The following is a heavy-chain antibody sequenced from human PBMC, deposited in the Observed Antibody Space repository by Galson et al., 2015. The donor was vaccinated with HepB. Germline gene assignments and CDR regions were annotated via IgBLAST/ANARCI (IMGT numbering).Heavy chain of an antibody. D-gene: IGHD3-3*01. Sequence: SVKVSCTASGGTFSSYAISWVRQAPGQGLEWMGGIIPIFGTANYAQKFQGRVTITADKSTSTAYMELSSLRSEDTAVYYCARFWSGYYYYYYGMDVWGQGTTVTVSS. CDR2: IIPIFGTA. CDR1: GGTFSSYA. J-gene: IGHJ6*02. V-gene: IGHV1-69*06. CDR3: ARFWSGYYYYYYGMDV.